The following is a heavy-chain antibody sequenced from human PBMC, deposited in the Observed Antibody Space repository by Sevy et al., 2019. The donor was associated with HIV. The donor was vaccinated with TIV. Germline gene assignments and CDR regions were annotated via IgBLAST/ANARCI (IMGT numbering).Heavy chain of an antibody. V-gene: IGHV3-7*01. J-gene: IGHJ4*02. D-gene: IGHD3-10*01. CDR1: GFTTGFTFSDYW. CDR2: IKEDGTEI. CDR3: ARGGYYGYSGLDY. Sequence: GGSLRLSCAASGFTTGFTFSDYWMAWVRQAPGKGLEWVANIKEDGTEIYYLDSLQGRFTISRDNAKNLLYLQMNSLRAEDTAVYYCARGGYYGYSGLDYWGQGTLVTVSS.